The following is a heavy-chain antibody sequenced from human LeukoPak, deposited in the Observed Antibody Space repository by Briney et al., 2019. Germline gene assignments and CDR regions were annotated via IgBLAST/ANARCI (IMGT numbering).Heavy chain of an antibody. CDR1: GGSISSDY. CDR3: ARGLSGSYFGVFLDY. Sequence: KPSETLSLTCTVSGGSISSDYWSWIRQPPGKGLEWIGYIYYTGSTNYNPSLKSRVTISVDTSKNQFSLKLSSVTAADTAVYYCARGLSGSYFGVFLDYWGQGTLVTVSS. V-gene: IGHV4-59*01. D-gene: IGHD1-26*01. J-gene: IGHJ4*02. CDR2: IYYTGST.